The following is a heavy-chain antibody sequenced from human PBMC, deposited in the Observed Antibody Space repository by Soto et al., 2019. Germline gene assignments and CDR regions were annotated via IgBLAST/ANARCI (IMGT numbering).Heavy chain of an antibody. V-gene: IGHV1-69*06. CDR1: GGTFSSYA. Sequence: SVKVPCKASGGTFSSYAISWVRQAPGQGLEWMGGIIPIFGTANYAQKFQGRVTITADKSTSTAYMELSSLRSEDTAVYYCARSYYDSSGSLDYWGQGTLVTVSS. CDR2: IIPIFGTA. D-gene: IGHD3-22*01. CDR3: ARSYYDSSGSLDY. J-gene: IGHJ4*02.